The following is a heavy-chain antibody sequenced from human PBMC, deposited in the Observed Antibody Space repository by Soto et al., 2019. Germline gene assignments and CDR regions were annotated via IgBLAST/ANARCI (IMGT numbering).Heavy chain of an antibody. D-gene: IGHD3-3*01. V-gene: IGHV1-69*06. CDR2: IVPNVGTV. Sequence: ASVKVSCKSSGGTFSSFINYPINWVRQAPGQGLEWMGGIVPNVGTVNYAQKFRGKVTITADRSTGTAYMELSSLRSEDTALYYCARRDTSGFLRYFDNWGQGTQVTVSS. J-gene: IGHJ4*02. CDR3: ARRDTSGFLRYFDN. CDR1: GGTFSSFINYP.